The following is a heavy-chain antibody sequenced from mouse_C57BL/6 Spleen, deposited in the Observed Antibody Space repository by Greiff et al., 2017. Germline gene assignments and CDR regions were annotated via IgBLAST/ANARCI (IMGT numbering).Heavy chain of an antibody. D-gene: IGHD1-1*01. CDR2: IHPNSGST. Sequence: QVQLQQPGAELVKPGASVKLSCKASGYTFTSYWMHWVKQRPGQGLEWIGMIHPNSGSTNYNEKFKSKATLTVDKSSSTAYMQLSSLTSEDSAVYYCAREAICGTTAMDYWGQGTSVTASS. J-gene: IGHJ4*01. V-gene: IGHV1-64*01. CDR3: AREAICGTTAMDY. CDR1: GYTFTSYW.